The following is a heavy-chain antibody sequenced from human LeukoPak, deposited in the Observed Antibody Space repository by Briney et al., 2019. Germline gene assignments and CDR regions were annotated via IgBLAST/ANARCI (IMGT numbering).Heavy chain of an antibody. J-gene: IGHJ4*02. Sequence: SETLSLTCTVSGASISSYYWSWIRQPPGKGLEWIGYIYYTGNTNYNPSLKSRVTVSVDTSKNQFSLRLTSVTAADTAVYYCARGYYDSSGYSNPFDYWGQGTLVTVSS. CDR2: IYYTGNT. V-gene: IGHV4-59*01. CDR1: GASISSYY. D-gene: IGHD3-22*01. CDR3: ARGYYDSSGYSNPFDY.